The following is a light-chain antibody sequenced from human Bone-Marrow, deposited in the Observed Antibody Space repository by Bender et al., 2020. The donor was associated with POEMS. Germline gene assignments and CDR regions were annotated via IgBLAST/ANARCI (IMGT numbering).Light chain of an antibody. CDR3: QVWDSNSNHPGEV. CDR1: NIGSRS. V-gene: IGLV3-21*02. CDR2: ENN. Sequence: SYVLTQPPSVSVAPGQTARITCGGNNIGSRSVHWYQQKPGQAPALVLYENNERPSGIPERFSGSNSGNTATLSISRVEAGDEADYYCQVWDSNSNHPGEVFGGGTKLTVL. J-gene: IGLJ2*01.